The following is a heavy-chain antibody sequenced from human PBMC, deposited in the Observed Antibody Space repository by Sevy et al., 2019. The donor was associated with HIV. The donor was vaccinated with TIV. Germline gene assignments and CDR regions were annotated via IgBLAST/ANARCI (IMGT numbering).Heavy chain of an antibody. CDR2: IYPGDSDT. V-gene: IGHV5-51*01. D-gene: IGHD2-15*01. CDR3: ARLPGRYCSGGSCYSAGDYYYYGMDV. Sequence: GESLKISCKGSGYSFTSYWIGWVRQMPGKGLEWMGIIYPGDSDTRYSPSFQGQVTISADKSISTAYLQWSSLKASDTATYYCARLPGRYCSGGSCYSAGDYYYYGMDVWGQGTTVTVSS. J-gene: IGHJ6*02. CDR1: GYSFTSYW.